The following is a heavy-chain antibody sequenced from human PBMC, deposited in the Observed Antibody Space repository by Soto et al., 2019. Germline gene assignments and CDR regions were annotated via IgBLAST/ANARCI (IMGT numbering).Heavy chain of an antibody. CDR2: INPNSGGT. J-gene: IGHJ6*02. D-gene: IGHD3-10*01. V-gene: IGHV1-2*04. CDR3: AREITMVRGYYYYGMDV. CDR1: GYTFTGYY. Sequence: GSSVKFSFKASGYTFTGYYMHWVRQAPGQGLDWMGWINPNSGGTNYAQKFQGWVTMTRDTSISTAYMELSRLRSDDTAVYYCAREITMVRGYYYYGMDVWGQGTTVTVSS.